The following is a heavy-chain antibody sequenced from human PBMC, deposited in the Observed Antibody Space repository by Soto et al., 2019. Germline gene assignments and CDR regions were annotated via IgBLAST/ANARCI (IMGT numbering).Heavy chain of an antibody. D-gene: IGHD6-19*01. J-gene: IGHJ3*02. CDR3: ARDRESVVVAGKDAFEM. Sequence: QVQLAQSGAEVKKPGASVKVSCKASGYPFTHYYIHWVRQAPGQGLEWMGWINPTSGDTKYAQKFQGRVTMTRDTSIRTAYMVLTRLTSDDTALYYCARDRESVVVAGKDAFEMWGQGTMVIVSS. CDR2: INPTSGDT. V-gene: IGHV1-2*02. CDR1: GYPFTHYY.